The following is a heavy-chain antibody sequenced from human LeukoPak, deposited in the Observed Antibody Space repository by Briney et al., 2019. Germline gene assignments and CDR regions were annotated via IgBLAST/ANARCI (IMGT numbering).Heavy chain of an antibody. CDR2: IYSGRST. Sequence: GGSLRLSCTASGFSVSSNYMSWVRQAPGKGLEWVSVIYSGRSTYYADSVKGRVAISRDRSNNTLYLQMNSLRVEDTAVYYCANEELDYWGQGVLVTVSS. V-gene: IGHV3-66*01. CDR1: GFSVSSNY. J-gene: IGHJ4*02. CDR3: ANEELDY.